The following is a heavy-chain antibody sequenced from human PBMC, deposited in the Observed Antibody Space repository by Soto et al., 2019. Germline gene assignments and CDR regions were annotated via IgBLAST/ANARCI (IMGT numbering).Heavy chain of an antibody. J-gene: IGHJ4*02. CDR2: ISGSGGST. Sequence: EVQLLESGGGLVQPGGSLRLSCAASGFTFSSYAMSWVRQAPGKGLEWVSAISGSGGSTYYADSVKGRFTISRDNSKNTLYLQMNSLRAEDTAVYYCATDRRVRGVMNPFDYWGQGTLVTVSS. CDR1: GFTFSSYA. CDR3: ATDRRVRGVMNPFDY. D-gene: IGHD3-10*01. V-gene: IGHV3-23*01.